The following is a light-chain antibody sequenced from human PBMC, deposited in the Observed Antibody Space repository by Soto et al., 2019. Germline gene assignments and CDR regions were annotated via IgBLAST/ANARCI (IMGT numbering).Light chain of an antibody. CDR1: QSVTSW. J-gene: IGKJ1*01. Sequence: DVQMTQSPSPLAAPVGDRVTITCRASQSVTSWLAWYQQKPGKAPKVLIYDASSLESGVPSRLSGSGSGTEYTLTISSLHPDDFASYYCHRYIRYAGTFDQGTNVDIK. V-gene: IGKV1-5*01. CDR2: DAS. CDR3: HRYIRYAGT.